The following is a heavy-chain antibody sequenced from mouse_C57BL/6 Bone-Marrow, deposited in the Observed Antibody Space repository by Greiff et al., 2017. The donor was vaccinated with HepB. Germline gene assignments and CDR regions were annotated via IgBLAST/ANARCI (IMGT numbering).Heavy chain of an antibody. J-gene: IGHJ3*01. D-gene: IGHD2-5*01. CDR1: GYSFTGYY. CDR3: AVYSNYEAWFAY. V-gene: IGHV1-42*01. Sequence: EVKVEESGPELVKPGASVKISCKASGYSFTGYYMNWVKQSPEKSLEWIGEINPSTGGTTYNQKFKAKATLTVDKSSSTAYMQLKSLTSEDSAVYYCAVYSNYEAWFAYWGQGTLVTVSA. CDR2: INPSTGGT.